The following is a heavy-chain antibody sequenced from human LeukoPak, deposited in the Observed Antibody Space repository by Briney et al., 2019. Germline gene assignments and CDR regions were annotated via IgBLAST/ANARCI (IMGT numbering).Heavy chain of an antibody. Sequence: SETLSVTCSVSGDSIRNYYWSWIRQPAGKGLECIGRIYTSGTTDYNPSLKSRLTMSVDTSRNHFSVKLTSVTAADTAVYYCARESKSYDGSGYHHDCWGQGALVTVSS. CDR1: GDSIRNYY. CDR3: ARESKSYDGSGYHHDC. V-gene: IGHV4-4*07. J-gene: IGHJ4*02. CDR2: IYTSGTT. D-gene: IGHD3-22*01.